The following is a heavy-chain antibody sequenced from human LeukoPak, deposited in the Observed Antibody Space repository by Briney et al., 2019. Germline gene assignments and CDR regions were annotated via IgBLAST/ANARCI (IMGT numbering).Heavy chain of an antibody. J-gene: IGHJ4*02. Sequence: GGSLRLSCAASGFTFSSYAMSWVRQAPRKGLEWVSAISGSGGSTYYADSVKGRFTISRDNSKNTLYLQMNSLRAEDTAVYYCAKAWSRGLLWFGELRYYFDYWGQGTLVTVSS. CDR2: ISGSGGST. V-gene: IGHV3-23*01. CDR3: AKAWSRGLLWFGELRYYFDY. CDR1: GFTFSSYA. D-gene: IGHD3-10*01.